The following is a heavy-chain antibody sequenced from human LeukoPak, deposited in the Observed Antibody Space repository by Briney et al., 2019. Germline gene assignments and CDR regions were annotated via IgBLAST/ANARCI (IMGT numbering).Heavy chain of an antibody. V-gene: IGHV4-34*01. CDR1: GGSFSNYY. CDR2: INHSGST. Sequence: PSETLSLTCAVYGGSFSNYYWSWIRQSPGKGLEWIGEINHSGSTNYNPSLKSRLTISVDTSQKQFSLKLSSVTAADTAVYYCARAPVRVAAVGKYFDFWGQGTLAIVSS. J-gene: IGHJ4*02. D-gene: IGHD6-13*01. CDR3: ARAPVRVAAVGKYFDF.